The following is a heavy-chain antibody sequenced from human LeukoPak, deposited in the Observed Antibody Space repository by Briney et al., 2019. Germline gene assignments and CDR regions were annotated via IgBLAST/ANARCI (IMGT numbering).Heavy chain of an antibody. J-gene: IGHJ4*02. CDR3: ARESMVAHFDY. CDR1: GGSISSGSYY. Sequence: SETLSLTCTVSGGSISSGSYYWSWIRQPAGKGLEWIGRIYTSGSTNYNPSLKSRVTISVDTSKNQFSLKLSSVTAADTAVYYCARESMVAHFDYWGQGTLVTVSS. CDR2: IYTSGST. D-gene: IGHD5-12*01. V-gene: IGHV4-61*02.